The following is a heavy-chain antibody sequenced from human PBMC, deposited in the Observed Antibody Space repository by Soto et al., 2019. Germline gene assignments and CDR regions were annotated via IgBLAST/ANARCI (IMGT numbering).Heavy chain of an antibody. CDR1: GFSLSTSGVG. J-gene: IGHJ4*02. V-gene: IGHV2-5*02. CDR3: AHSSGWLHDYYFDY. D-gene: IGHD6-25*01. CDR2: IYWDDDK. Sequence: QITLKESGPTLVKPTQTLTLTCTFSGFSLSTSGVGVGWIRQPPGKALEWLALIYWDDDKRYSPSLKSRLTITKETSKNQVVLTRTNMDPVDTATYYCAHSSGWLHDYYFDYWGQGTLVTVSS.